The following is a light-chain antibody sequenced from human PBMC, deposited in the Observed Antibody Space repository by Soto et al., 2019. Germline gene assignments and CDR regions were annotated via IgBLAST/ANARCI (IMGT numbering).Light chain of an antibody. CDR1: QSVNNNY. Sequence: EIVLTQSPGTLSLFPGGRATLSCRASQSVNNNYLAWYQQKPGQAPRLLLYGASNRATGIPDRFIGSGSGTDFTLTVSRLEPEDFAVFYCQQYGNKPWTFGRGTEVEVK. V-gene: IGKV3-20*01. CDR3: QQYGNKPWT. J-gene: IGKJ1*01. CDR2: GAS.